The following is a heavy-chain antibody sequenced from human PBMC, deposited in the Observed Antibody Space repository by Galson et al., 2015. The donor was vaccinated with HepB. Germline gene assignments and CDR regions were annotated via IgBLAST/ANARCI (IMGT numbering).Heavy chain of an antibody. Sequence: SVKVSCKASGGTFSSYAISWVRQAPGQGLEWMGGIIPILGIANYAQKFQGRVTITADKSTSTAYMELSSLRSEDTAVYYCARGPDIVVVPAAIPYYMDVWGKGTTVTVSS. CDR2: IIPILGIA. CDR1: GGTFSSYA. CDR3: ARGPDIVVVPAAIPYYMDV. V-gene: IGHV1-69*10. D-gene: IGHD2-2*01. J-gene: IGHJ6*03.